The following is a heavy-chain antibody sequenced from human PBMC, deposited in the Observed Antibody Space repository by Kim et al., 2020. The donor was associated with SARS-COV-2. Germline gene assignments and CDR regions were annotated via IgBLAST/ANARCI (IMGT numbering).Heavy chain of an antibody. CDR3: AKGGPQGSGFADV. D-gene: IGHD3-10*01. J-gene: IGHJ6*02. Sequence: ASVKVSCKASGYTFTDYGIYWVRQAPGQGLEWMGWISGYNGRTEYARKLQSRVTMTTDTSTSTAYMELRSLRSDDTALYYCAKGGPQGSGFADVWGQGTTVAVSS. CDR2: ISGYNGRT. V-gene: IGHV1-18*01. CDR1: GYTFTDYG.